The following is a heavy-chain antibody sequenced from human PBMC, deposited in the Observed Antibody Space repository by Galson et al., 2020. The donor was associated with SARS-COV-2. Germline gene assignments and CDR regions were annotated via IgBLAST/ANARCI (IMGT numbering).Heavy chain of an antibody. CDR3: ARLPVVRGVDS. J-gene: IGHJ4*02. CDR2: LYYGWNT. Sequence: ASETLSLTCTVSGGSISTYYWSWIRQPPAPGLAWIGYLYYGWNTNYNPSLQSRVTISVDTSKSQFSLKLNSVTAADTAMYYCARLPVVRGVDSWGQGILVTVTS. V-gene: IGHV4-59*08. CDR1: GGSISTYY. D-gene: IGHD3-10*01.